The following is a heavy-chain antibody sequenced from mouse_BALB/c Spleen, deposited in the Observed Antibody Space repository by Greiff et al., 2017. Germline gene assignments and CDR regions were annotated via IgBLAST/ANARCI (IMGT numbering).Heavy chain of an antibody. CDR3: ARDYYEDAMDY. CDR1: GFTFSSYA. J-gene: IGHJ4*01. V-gene: IGHV5-6-5*01. D-gene: IGHD1-1*01. Sequence: EVQVVESGGGLVKPGGSLKLSCAASGFTFSSYAMSWVRQTPEKRLEWVASISSGGSTYYPDSVKGRFTISRDNARNILYLQMSSLRSEDTAMYYCARDYYEDAMDYWGQGTSVTVSS. CDR2: ISSGGST.